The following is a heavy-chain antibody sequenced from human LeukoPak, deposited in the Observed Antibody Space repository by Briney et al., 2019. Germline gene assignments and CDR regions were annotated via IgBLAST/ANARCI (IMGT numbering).Heavy chain of an antibody. V-gene: IGHV1-46*01. J-gene: IGHJ5*02. CDR1: GYTFTSYY. CDR3: ARGYGEQLLLRFDP. Sequence: ASVKVSCKASGYTFTSYYMHWVRQAPGQGLEWMGIINPSGGSTSYAQKFQGRVTMTTDTSTSTAYMELRSLRSDDTAVYYCARGYGEQLLLRFDPWGQGTLVTVSS. CDR2: INPSGGST. D-gene: IGHD2-15*01.